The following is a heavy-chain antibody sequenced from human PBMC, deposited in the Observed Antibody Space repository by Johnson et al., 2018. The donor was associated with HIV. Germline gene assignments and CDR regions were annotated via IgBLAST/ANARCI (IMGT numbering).Heavy chain of an antibody. CDR3: ARGWDAFDI. CDR2: ISTAGDT. CDR1: GFTFSSYD. Sequence: VQLVESGGGVVQPGRSLRLTCAASGFTFSSYDMHWVRQATGKGLEWVSAISTAGDTYYPGSVKGRFTISRENAKNSLYLQMNSLRAEDTAVYYCARGWDAFDIWGQGTMVTISS. V-gene: IGHV3-13*01. D-gene: IGHD5-24*01. J-gene: IGHJ3*02.